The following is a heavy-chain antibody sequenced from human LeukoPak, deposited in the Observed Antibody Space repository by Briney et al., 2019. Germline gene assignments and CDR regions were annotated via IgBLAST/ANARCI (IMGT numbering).Heavy chain of an antibody. CDR3: ARVIVGATTFWFDP. J-gene: IGHJ5*02. CDR1: GGSISSTSYY. Sequence: PSETLSLTCTVSGGSISSTSYYWDWIRQPPGKGLEWIGTIYYSGSTYYNPSLKSRVTISVDTSKNQFSLKLSSVTAADTAVYYCARVIVGATTFWFDPWGQGTLVTVSS. CDR2: IYYSGST. V-gene: IGHV4-39*01. D-gene: IGHD1-26*01.